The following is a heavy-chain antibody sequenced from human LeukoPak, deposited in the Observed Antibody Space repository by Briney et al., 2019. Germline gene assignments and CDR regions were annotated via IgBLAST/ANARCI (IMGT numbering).Heavy chain of an antibody. CDR1: GFTFSRSA. CDR2: ISYDGGNK. V-gene: IGHV3-30*04. J-gene: IGHJ4*02. CDR3: AKDPLGWGSNPTPAY. D-gene: IGHD3-16*01. Sequence: GGSLRLSCAASGFTFSRSAMHWVRQAPGKGLEWVAIISYDGGNKYYADSVKGRFTISRDNSKNTLYLQMNSLRAEDTAVFYCAKDPLGWGSNPTPAYWGQGTLVTVSS.